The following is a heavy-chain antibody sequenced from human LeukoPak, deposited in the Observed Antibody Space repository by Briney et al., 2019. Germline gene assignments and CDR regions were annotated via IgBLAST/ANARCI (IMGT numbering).Heavy chain of an antibody. V-gene: IGHV4-34*01. CDR2: INHSGST. CDR1: GGSFSGYY. Sequence: PSETLSLTCAVYGGSFSGYYWSWIRQPPGKGLEWIGEINHSGSTNYHPSLKSRVTISVDTSKNQFSLKLGSVTAADTAVYYCARERPYYYYMDVWGKGTTVTVSS. CDR3: ARERPYYYYMDV. J-gene: IGHJ6*03.